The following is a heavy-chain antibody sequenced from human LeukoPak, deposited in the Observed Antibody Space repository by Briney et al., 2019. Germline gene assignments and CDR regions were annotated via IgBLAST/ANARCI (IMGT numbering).Heavy chain of an antibody. CDR1: GFTFSSYG. CDR2: ISYDGSNK. V-gene: IGHV3-30*03. D-gene: IGHD3-16*01. J-gene: IGHJ3*01. Sequence: PGRSLRLSCAASGFTFSSYGMHWVRQAPGKGLEWVAVISYDGSNKYYADSVKGRFTISRDNAKDSLYLQMKRLRAEDTAVYYCARDARSEGDMGISSLDVWGQGTLVTVSS. CDR3: ARDARSEGDMGISSLDV.